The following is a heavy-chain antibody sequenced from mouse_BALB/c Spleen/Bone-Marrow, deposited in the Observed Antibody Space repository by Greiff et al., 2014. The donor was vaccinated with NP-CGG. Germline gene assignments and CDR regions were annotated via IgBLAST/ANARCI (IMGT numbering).Heavy chain of an antibody. CDR3: SACYYGRSRFAY. V-gene: IGHV14-3*02. CDR2: IDPANGNT. J-gene: IGHJ3*01. Sequence: DVQLQESGAELVKPGASVKLSCTASGFNIKDTYMHWVKQRPEQGLEWIGRIDPANGNTKYDPKFQGKATITADTSSNTSYLQLRILTTEDTADYYCSACYYGRSRFAYWGQGTLVTVSA. CDR1: GFNIKDTY. D-gene: IGHD1-1*01.